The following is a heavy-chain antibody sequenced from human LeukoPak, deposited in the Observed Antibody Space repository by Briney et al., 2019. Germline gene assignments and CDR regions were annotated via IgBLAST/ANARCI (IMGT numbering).Heavy chain of an antibody. J-gene: IGHJ4*02. V-gene: IGHV3-48*03. D-gene: IGHD2-8*01. CDR3: TLVSLG. Sequence: GGSLRLSCAASGFTFSSYEMNWVRQAPGKGLEWISYISNSGTIMYYADSVKGRFTISRDDAKSSLYLQLNSLRAEDTAVYYCTLVSLGWGQGTLVTVSS. CDR1: GFTFSSYE. CDR2: ISNSGTIM.